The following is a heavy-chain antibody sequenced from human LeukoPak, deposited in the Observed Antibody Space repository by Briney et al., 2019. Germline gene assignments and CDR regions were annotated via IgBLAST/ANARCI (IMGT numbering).Heavy chain of an antibody. Sequence: SGGSLRLSCAASGFTFSSYSMNWVRQAPGKGLEWVSSISSSSSYIYYADSVKGRFTISRDNAKNSLYLQMNSLRAEDTAVYYCARGAMVRDSHEHSWFDPWGQGTLVTVSS. D-gene: IGHD3-10*01. CDR1: GFTFSSYS. J-gene: IGHJ5*02. CDR2: ISSSSSYI. V-gene: IGHV3-21*01. CDR3: ARGAMVRDSHEHSWFDP.